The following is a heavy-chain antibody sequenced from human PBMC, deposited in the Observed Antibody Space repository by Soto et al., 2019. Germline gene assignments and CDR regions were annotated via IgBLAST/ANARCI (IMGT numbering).Heavy chain of an antibody. V-gene: IGHV5-51*01. CDR3: ARHEATYYNFYGMDV. J-gene: IGHJ6*02. CDR1: GYTFANYW. Sequence: HGESLKISCQGSGYTFANYWIAWVRQMPGKGLELMGIIYPIESDARYSPSFQGQVIISADKTISTAYLQWSSLKASDTAMYYCARHEATYYNFYGMDVWGQGTTVTVSS. CDR2: IYPIESDA.